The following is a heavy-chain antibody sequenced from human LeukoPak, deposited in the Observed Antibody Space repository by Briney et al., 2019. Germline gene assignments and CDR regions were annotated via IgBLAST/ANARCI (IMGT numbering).Heavy chain of an antibody. CDR1: GFTFSSYE. J-gene: IGHJ3*02. V-gene: IGHV3-21*05. CDR3: AGDPTSSWETAFDI. D-gene: IGHD1-26*01. Sequence: QAGGSLRLSCAASGFTFSSYEMNWVRQAPGKGLEWVSYISSSSSYIYYADSVRGRFTISRDDAKNSLYLQMSSLRAEDTAVYYCAGDPTSSWETAFDIWGQGTMVTVSS. CDR2: ISSSSSYI.